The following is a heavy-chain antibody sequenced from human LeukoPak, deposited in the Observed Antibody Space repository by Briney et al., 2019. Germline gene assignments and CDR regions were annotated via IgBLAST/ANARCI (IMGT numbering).Heavy chain of an antibody. J-gene: IGHJ3*02. CDR2: IYYSGST. D-gene: IGHD3-3*01. CDR3: ARQIGLRFLEWLPHGPFDI. V-gene: IGHV4-39*01. CDR1: GGSISSSSYY. Sequence: SETLSLTCTVSGGSISSSSYYWGWIRQPPGKGLEWIGSIYYSGSTYYNPSLKSRVTISVDTSKNQFSLKLSSVTAADTAVYYCARQIGLRFLEWLPHGPFDIWGQGTMVTVSS.